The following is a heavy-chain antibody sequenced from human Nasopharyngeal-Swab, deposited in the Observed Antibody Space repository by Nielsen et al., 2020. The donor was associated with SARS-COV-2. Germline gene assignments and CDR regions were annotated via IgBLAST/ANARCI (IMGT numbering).Heavy chain of an antibody. J-gene: IGHJ3*02. CDR2: ISSSGSTI. CDR3: AREIHYDSSGYYVGAFDI. D-gene: IGHD3-22*01. V-gene: IGHV3-48*03. Sequence: WIRQPPGKGLEWVSYISSSGSTIYYADSVKGRFTISRDNAKNSLYLQMNSLRAEDTAVYYCAREIHYDSSGYYVGAFDIWGQGTVVTVSS.